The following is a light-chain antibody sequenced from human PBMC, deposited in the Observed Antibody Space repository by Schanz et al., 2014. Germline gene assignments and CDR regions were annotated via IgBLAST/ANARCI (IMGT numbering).Light chain of an antibody. V-gene: IGKV3-20*01. Sequence: EIVLTQSPATLSLSPGERATLSCRASQSVSSYLAWYQQKPGQAPRLLIYGASTRATGIPARFSGSGSGTDFTLTISSLEPEDFVVYFCQQYGSSPYTFGQGTRLEIK. J-gene: IGKJ2*01. CDR1: QSVSSY. CDR2: GAS. CDR3: QQYGSSPYT.